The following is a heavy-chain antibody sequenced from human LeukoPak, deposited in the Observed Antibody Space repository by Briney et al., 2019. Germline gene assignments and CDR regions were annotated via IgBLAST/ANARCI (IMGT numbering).Heavy chain of an antibody. D-gene: IGHD2-15*01. CDR1: GFTFSSYA. Sequence: PGGSLRLSCAASGFTFSSYAMSWVRQAPGKGLKWVSAISGSGGSTYYADSVKGRFTISRDNSKSTLYLQMNSLRAEDTAVYYCAKTIGYCSGGSCSPHNYYYYYGMDVWGQGTTVTVSS. V-gene: IGHV3-23*01. CDR3: AKTIGYCSGGSCSPHNYYYYYGMDV. J-gene: IGHJ6*02. CDR2: ISGSGGST.